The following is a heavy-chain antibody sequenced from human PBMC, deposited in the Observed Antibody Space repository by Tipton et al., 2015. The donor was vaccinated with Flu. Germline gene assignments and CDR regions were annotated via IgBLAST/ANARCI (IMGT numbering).Heavy chain of an antibody. V-gene: IGHV3-33*01. CDR1: GFTFSSYG. J-gene: IGHJ6*02. CDR3: ARGPGNHYYYYGMDV. CDR2: IRYDGSNK. Sequence: SLRLSCAASGFTFSSYGMHWVRQAPGKGLEWVAVIRYDGSNKYYADSVKGRFTISRDNSKNTLYLQMNSLRAEDTAVYYCARGPGNHYYYYGMDVWGQGTTVTVSS.